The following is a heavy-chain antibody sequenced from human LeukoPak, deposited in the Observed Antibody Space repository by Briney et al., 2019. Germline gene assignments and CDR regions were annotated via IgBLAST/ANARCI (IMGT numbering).Heavy chain of an antibody. J-gene: IGHJ3*02. CDR3: ARHSRWPDAFDI. V-gene: IGHV4-39*01. CDR1: GGSISSSSYY. D-gene: IGHD4-23*01. Sequence: SETLSLTCTVSGGSISSSSYYWGWLRQPPGKGLEWIGSIYYSGSTYYNPSLKSRVTISVDTSKNQFSLKLSSVTAADTAVYYCARHSRWPDAFDIWGQGTKVTVSS. CDR2: IYYSGST.